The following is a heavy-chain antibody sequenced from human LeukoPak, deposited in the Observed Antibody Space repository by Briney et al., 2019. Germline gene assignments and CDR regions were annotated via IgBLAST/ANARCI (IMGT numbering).Heavy chain of an antibody. Sequence: TSETLSLTCTVSGGSISSSSYYWGWIRQPPGKGLEWIGSIYYSGSTYYNPSLKSRVTISVDTSKNQFSLKLSSVTAADTAVYYCARDRITIFGVVTLNWFDPWGQGTLVTISS. CDR3: ARDRITIFGVVTLNWFDP. J-gene: IGHJ5*02. D-gene: IGHD3-3*01. CDR1: GGSISSSSYY. CDR2: IYYSGST. V-gene: IGHV4-39*07.